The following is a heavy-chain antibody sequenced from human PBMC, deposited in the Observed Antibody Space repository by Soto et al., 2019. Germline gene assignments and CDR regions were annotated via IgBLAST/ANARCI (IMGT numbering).Heavy chain of an antibody. CDR1: GGSFTDYK. J-gene: IGHJ5*02. Sequence: SETLSLTCVVSGGSFTDYKWTWIRQSPEKGLEWIGEIRHNGDTDSKPSLRSRLTMSLDTSKNQSSLHLSSVTSADTAVYFCAGGPDYGDYDAWGQGTLVTVSS. D-gene: IGHD4-17*01. CDR3: AGGPDYGDYDA. CDR2: IRHNGDT. V-gene: IGHV4-34*01.